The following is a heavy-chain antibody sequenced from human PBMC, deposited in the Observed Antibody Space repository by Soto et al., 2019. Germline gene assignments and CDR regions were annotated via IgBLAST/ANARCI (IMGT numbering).Heavy chain of an antibody. CDR2: IYYSGST. V-gene: IGHV4-28*01. CDR1: GYSISSSNW. J-gene: IGHJ6*02. Sequence: TLSLTCAVSGYSISSSNWWGWIRQPPGKGLEWIGYIYYSGSTYYNPSLKSRVTMSVDTSKNQFSLKLSSVTAVDTAVYYCARNPGSFPYYGMDVWGQGTTVTV. D-gene: IGHD6-19*01. CDR3: ARNPGSFPYYGMDV.